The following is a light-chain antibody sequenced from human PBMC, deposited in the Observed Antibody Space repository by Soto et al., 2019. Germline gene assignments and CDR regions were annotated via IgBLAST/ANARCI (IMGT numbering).Light chain of an antibody. CDR2: EVS. CDR3: SSYARCHNHLV. J-gene: IGLJ2*01. Sequence: QSVLTQPPSASGSPGQSVTISCTGTSSDVGGYNYVSWYQQHPGKAPKLMIYEVSKRPSGVPDRFSGSKSGNTASLTVSGLHAEDEADYYCSSYARCHNHLVFGGRTKRTVL. V-gene: IGLV2-8*01. CDR1: SSDVGGYNY.